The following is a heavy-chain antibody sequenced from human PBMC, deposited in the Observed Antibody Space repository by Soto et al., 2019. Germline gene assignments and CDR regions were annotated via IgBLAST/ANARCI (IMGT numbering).Heavy chain of an antibody. Sequence: EVQLVESGGGLVQPGRSLRLSCTASGFTFGDYAMSWFRQAPGKGLEWVGFIRSKAYGGTTEYAASVKGRFTISRDDSKSIAYLQMSSLKTEDTAVYYCTRAPVVAAPTPAPRWFDPWGQGTLVTVSS. CDR1: GFTFGDYA. J-gene: IGHJ5*02. CDR2: IRSKAYGGTT. D-gene: IGHD2-15*01. CDR3: TRAPVVAAPTPAPRWFDP. V-gene: IGHV3-49*03.